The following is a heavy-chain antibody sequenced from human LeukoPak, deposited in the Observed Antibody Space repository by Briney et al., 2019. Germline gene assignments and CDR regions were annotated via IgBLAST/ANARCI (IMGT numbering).Heavy chain of an antibody. V-gene: IGHV4-59*01. J-gene: IGHJ6*02. CDR1: GGSISSYY. CDR3: ARDHLTERQHHYYGMDV. Sequence: PSETLSLTCSVSGGSISSYYWSWIRQSPGKGLEWIGYIYYSGSTKYNPSLKSRVTISVDTTKNQFSLKLRSVTAADTAVYYCARDHLTERQHHYYGMDVWGHGTTVTVSS. CDR2: IYYSGST. D-gene: IGHD1-1*01.